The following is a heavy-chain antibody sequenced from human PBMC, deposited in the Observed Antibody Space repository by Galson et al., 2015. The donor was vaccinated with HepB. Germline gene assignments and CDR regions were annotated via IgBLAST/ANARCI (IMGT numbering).Heavy chain of an antibody. V-gene: IGHV1-8*01. D-gene: IGHD3-22*01. CDR1: GYTFSSYD. CDR3: ARGPYDSSGLRFDH. Sequence: SVKVSCKASGYTFSSYDINWFRQATGQGLEWLGWMNPNSANTGYAQKFQGRVTMTRNTSISTAYMELSSLRSEDTALYYCARGPYDSSGLRFDHWGQGTVVTVSS. J-gene: IGHJ4*02. CDR2: MNPNSANT.